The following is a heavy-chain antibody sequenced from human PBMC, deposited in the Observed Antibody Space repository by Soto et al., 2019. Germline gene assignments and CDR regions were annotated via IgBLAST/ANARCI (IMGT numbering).Heavy chain of an antibody. D-gene: IGHD6-19*01. CDR2: ISYDGSNK. CDR1: GFTFSSYG. J-gene: IGHJ3*02. CDR3: AKDQGSGWYSAFDI. Sequence: QVQLVESGGGVVQPGRSLRLSCAASGFTFSSYGMHWVRQAPGKGLEWVAVISYDGSNKYYADSVKGRFTISRDNSKNTRYLQMNSLRAEDTAVYYCAKDQGSGWYSAFDIWGQGTMVTVSS. V-gene: IGHV3-30*18.